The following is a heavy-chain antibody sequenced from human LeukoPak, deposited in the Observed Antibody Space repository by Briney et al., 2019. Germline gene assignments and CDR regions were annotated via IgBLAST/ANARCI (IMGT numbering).Heavy chain of an antibody. V-gene: IGHV4-61*01. D-gene: IGHD6-6*01. J-gene: IGHJ6*02. Sequence: SETLSLTCTVSGGSVGSGSYYWSWIRQPPGKGLEWIGYIYYSGSTNYNPSLKSRVTISVDTSKNQFSLKLSSVTAADTAVYYCASRQQLVGYYYYGMDVWGQGTTVTVSS. CDR3: ASRQQLVGYYYYGMDV. CDR1: GGSVGSGSYY. CDR2: IYYSGST.